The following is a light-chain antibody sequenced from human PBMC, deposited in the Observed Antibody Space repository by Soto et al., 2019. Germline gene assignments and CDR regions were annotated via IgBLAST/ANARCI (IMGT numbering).Light chain of an antibody. Sequence: QSALTQLASVSGSPGQSITISCTGTSSDIASYKFVSWFQHHPGKAPKLLIYEVNNRPSGISNRFSGSKSGNTASLTISGLQPEDEANYFCSSATNTDTLVVFGGGTKLTVL. CDR1: SSDIASYKF. V-gene: IGLV2-14*01. J-gene: IGLJ2*01. CDR3: SSATNTDTLVV. CDR2: EVN.